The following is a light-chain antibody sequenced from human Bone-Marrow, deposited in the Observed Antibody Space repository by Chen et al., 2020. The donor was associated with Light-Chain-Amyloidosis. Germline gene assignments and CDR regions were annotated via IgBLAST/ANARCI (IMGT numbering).Light chain of an antibody. V-gene: IGLV6-57*01. J-gene: IGLJ3*02. Sequence: NFMLTQPHSVSESPGKTVIISCTRSSGSIATNYVQWYQQRPGSSPTTVIYEDDHRPSGVPDQFSGSIDRSSNSASLTISGLKTEDEADYYCQSYQGSSQGVFGGGTKLTVL. CDR1: SGSIATNY. CDR3: QSYQGSSQGV. CDR2: EDD.